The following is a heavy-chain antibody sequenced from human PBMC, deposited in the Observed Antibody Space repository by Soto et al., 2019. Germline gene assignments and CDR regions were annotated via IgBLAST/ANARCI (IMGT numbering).Heavy chain of an antibody. J-gene: IGHJ6*02. CDR3: ATDGLKEGSYYYYYGMDV. V-gene: IGHV1-24*01. CDR1: GYTLTELS. CDR2: FDPEDGET. D-gene: IGHD1-26*01. Sequence: ASVKVSCKVSGYTLTELSMHWVRQAPGKGLEWMGGFDPEDGETIYAQKFQGRVTMTEDTSTDTAYMELSSLRSEDTAVYYCATDGLKEGSYYYYYGMDVWGQGTTVTVSS.